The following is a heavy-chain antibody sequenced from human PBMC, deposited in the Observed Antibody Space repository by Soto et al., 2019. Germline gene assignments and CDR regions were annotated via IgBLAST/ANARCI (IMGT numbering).Heavy chain of an antibody. J-gene: IGHJ6*02. D-gene: IGHD3-10*01. CDR3: ARGTMALDYYYYGMDV. CDR1: GGSFSGYY. Sequence: QVQLQQWGAGLLKPSETLSLTCAVYGGSFSGYYWSWIRQPPGKGLGWIGEINHSGSTNYNPSLKSRVTISVDTSKNQFSLKLSSVTAADTAVYYCARGTMALDYYYYGMDVWGQGTTVTVSS. V-gene: IGHV4-34*01. CDR2: INHSGST.